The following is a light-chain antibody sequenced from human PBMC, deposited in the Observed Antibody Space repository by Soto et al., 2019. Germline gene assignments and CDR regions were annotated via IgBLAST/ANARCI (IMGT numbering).Light chain of an antibody. CDR2: DAS. CDR1: QTISGY. V-gene: IGKV3-11*01. J-gene: IGKJ1*01. CDR3: QQRANWSPWT. Sequence: EIVLTQSPGTVSLSPGEGATLSCRASQTISGYLAWYQQKPGQAPRLLIYDASKRATGTPARFSGSGSETDFPLTISRLEPEDFAVYYCQQRANWSPWTFGQGTKVEIK.